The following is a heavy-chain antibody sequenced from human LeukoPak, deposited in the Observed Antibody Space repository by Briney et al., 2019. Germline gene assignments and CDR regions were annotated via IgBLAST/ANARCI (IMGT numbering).Heavy chain of an antibody. J-gene: IGHJ1*01. V-gene: IGHV1-18*01. Sequence: ASVKVSCKASGYTFTSYGISWVRQAPGQGLEWMGWISAYNGNTNYAQKLQGRVTMTTDTSTSTAYMELRSLRSDDTAVYYCARDKSGSYLAYFKHWGQGTLVTVSS. CDR1: GYTFTSYG. CDR2: ISAYNGNT. D-gene: IGHD1-26*01. CDR3: ARDKSGSYLAYFKH.